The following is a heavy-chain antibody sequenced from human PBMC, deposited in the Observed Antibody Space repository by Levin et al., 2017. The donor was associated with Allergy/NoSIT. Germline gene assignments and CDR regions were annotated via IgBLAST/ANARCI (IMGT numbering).Heavy chain of an antibody. CDR1: GGSISSGY. CDR2: ISYSGSA. D-gene: IGHD3-16*01. CDR3: ASIKSGGASFDV. J-gene: IGHJ3*01. Sequence: SQTLSLTCTVSGGSISSGYCSWLRPSPGKGLEWIAYISYSGSANHNPSLKSRVTISVDRSKNQFSLRLTSLTAADTAVYYCASIKSGGASFDVWGQGTLVTVSS. V-gene: IGHV4-59*01.